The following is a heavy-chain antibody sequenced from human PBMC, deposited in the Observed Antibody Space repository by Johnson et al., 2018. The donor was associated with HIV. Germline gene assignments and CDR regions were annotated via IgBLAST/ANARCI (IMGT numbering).Heavy chain of an antibody. CDR1: GFTFDDYA. V-gene: IGHV3-9*01. J-gene: IGHJ3*02. CDR2: ISWNSGSI. Sequence: VLLVESGGAVVQPGGSLRLSCAASGFTFDDYAMHWVRQAPGKGLEWVSGISWNSGSIGYADSVKGRFTISRDNSKNTLYLQMSSLRAEDTAVYYCARDPAYCGGDWCGAFDIWGQGTMVTVSS. CDR3: ARDPAYCGGDWCGAFDI. D-gene: IGHD2-21*02.